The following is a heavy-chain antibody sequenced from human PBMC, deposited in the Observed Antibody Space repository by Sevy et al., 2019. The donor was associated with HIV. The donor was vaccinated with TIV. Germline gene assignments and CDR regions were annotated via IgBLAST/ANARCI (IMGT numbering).Heavy chain of an antibody. Sequence: ASVKVSCKVSGYTLTKLSMHWVRQAPGKGLEWMGGFDPEDGETIYAQKFQGRVPMTGDTSTDTAYMELSILRSEDTAVYYCATPKYVGYDYESLDIWGQGTMVTVSS. V-gene: IGHV1-24*01. J-gene: IGHJ3*02. CDR3: ATPKYVGYDYESLDI. CDR2: FDPEDGET. D-gene: IGHD5-12*01. CDR1: GYTLTKLS.